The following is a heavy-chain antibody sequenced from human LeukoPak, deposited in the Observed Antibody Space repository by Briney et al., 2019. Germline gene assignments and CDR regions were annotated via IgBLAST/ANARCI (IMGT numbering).Heavy chain of an antibody. CDR1: GFTFSSYA. D-gene: IGHD4-17*01. V-gene: IGHV3-30*04. Sequence: GGSLRLSCAASGFTFSSYAMHWVRQAPGKGLEWVAVISYDGSNKYYADSVKGRFTISRDKSKNTLYLQMNSLRAEDTAVYYCARREPTTVTHWAFDIWGQGTMVTVSS. J-gene: IGHJ3*02. CDR3: ARREPTTVTHWAFDI. CDR2: ISYDGSNK.